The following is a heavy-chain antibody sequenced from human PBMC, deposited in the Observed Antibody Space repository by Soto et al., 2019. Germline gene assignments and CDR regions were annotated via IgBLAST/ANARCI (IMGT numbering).Heavy chain of an antibody. CDR3: AKETTYETSSYYGMNV. D-gene: IGHD1-1*01. CDR2: ISYDGSNK. V-gene: IGHV3-30*18. CDR1: GFTFSSYG. Sequence: QVQLVESGGGVVQPGRSLRLSCAASGFTFSSYGMHWVRQAPGKGLEWLALISYDGSNKYYTDSVKGRFIISRDTAKNTLFLQMNNLRAEDTAVYYCAKETTYETSSYYGMNVW. J-gene: IGHJ6*01.